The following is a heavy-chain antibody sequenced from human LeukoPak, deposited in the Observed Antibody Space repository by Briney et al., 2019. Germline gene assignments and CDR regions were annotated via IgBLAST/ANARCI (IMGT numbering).Heavy chain of an antibody. V-gene: IGHV3-30*02. D-gene: IGHD2-15*01. J-gene: IGHJ4*02. CDR1: GITFRSYG. CDR2: IWYNGSNK. Sequence: GGSLRLSCAASGITFRSYGMHWVRQAPGKGLEWVAFIWYNGSNKYYADSVKGRFTISRDNSRNTLFLQMNSLRAEDTAVYYCATDRATQYFDYWGQGTLVSVSS. CDR3: ATDRATQYFDY.